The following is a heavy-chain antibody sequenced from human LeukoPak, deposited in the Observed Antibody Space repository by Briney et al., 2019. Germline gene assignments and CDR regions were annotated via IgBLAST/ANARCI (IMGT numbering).Heavy chain of an antibody. CDR2: IKQDGSEK. V-gene: IGHV3-7*01. D-gene: IGHD3-10*01. Sequence: GGSLRLSCAAFGFTFSSYRMSWVRQAPGKGLEWVANIKQDGSEKYYVDSVKGRFTISRDNAKNSLYLQMNSLRAEDTAVYYCARAQIGEYGSRSYAFNIWGQGTMVTVSS. J-gene: IGHJ3*02. CDR1: GFTFSSYR. CDR3: ARAQIGEYGSRSYAFNI.